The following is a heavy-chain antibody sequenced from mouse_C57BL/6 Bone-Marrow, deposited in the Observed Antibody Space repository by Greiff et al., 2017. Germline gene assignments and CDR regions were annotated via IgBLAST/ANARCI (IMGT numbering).Heavy chain of an antibody. J-gene: IGHJ2*01. CDR3: ARSGPLGRSFDY. D-gene: IGHD4-1*01. V-gene: IGHV1-55*01. Sequence: QVQLQQPGAELVKPGASVKMSCKASGYTFTSYWITWVKQRPGQGLEWIGDIYPTSGRTNYNEKFKSKAILTVDTSSNTAYMQLSSLISEDSAVFCCARSGPLGRSFDYWGQGTTLTVSS. CDR1: GYTFTSYW. CDR2: IYPTSGRT.